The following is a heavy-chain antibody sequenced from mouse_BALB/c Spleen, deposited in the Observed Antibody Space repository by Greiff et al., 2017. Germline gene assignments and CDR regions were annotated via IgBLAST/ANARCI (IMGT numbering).Heavy chain of an antibody. Sequence: QVQLQQSGAELAKPGASVKMSCKASGYTFTSYWMHWVKQRPGQGLEWIGYINPSTGYTEYNQKFKDKATLTADKSSSTAYMQLSSLTSEDSAVYYCARAGYRYDVGAMDYWGQGTSVTVSS. J-gene: IGHJ4*01. D-gene: IGHD2-14*01. CDR2: INPSTGYT. V-gene: IGHV1-7*01. CDR1: GYTFTSYW. CDR3: ARAGYRYDVGAMDY.